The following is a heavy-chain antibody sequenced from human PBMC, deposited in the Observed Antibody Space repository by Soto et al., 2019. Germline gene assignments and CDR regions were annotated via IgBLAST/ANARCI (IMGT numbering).Heavy chain of an antibody. V-gene: IGHV3-23*01. Sequence: SLRLSCAASGFPFSNYAMRCVRQAPGKGLEWVSSISGSGGSTHYADSVKGRFTISRDNSKNTLYLQMNSLRAEDTAVYYCAKEDVGGYYYSGLWGQGTLVTVSS. CDR2: ISGSGGST. J-gene: IGHJ4*02. CDR3: AKEDVGGYYYSGL. CDR1: GFPFSNYA. D-gene: IGHD1-26*01.